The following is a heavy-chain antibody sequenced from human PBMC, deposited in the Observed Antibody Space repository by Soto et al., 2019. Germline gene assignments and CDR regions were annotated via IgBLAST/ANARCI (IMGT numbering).Heavy chain of an antibody. Sequence: GGSLRLSCAASGFTFSDYYMSWIRQAPGKGLEWVSYISSSGSTIYYADSVKGRFTISRDNAKNSLYPQMDSLRAEATAVYYCARMVRGVRRLKIGYMDVWGKGTTVTVSS. CDR2: ISSSGSTI. V-gene: IGHV3-11*01. J-gene: IGHJ6*03. D-gene: IGHD3-10*01. CDR3: ARMVRGVRRLKIGYMDV. CDR1: GFTFSDYY.